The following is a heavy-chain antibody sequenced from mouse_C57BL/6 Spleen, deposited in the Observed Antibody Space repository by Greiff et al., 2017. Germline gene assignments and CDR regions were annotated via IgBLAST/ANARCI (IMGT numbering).Heavy chain of an antibody. CDR3: ARERHRGDPYWYFDV. V-gene: IGHV1-61*01. CDR2: IYPSDSET. J-gene: IGHJ1*03. D-gene: IGHD3-2*01. CDR1: GYTFTSYW. Sequence: QVQLQQPGAELVRPGSSVKLSCKASGYTFTSYWMDWVKQRPGQGLEWIGNIYPSDSETHYNQKFKDKATLTVDKSSSTAFMQLSSLTSEDSADYYCARERHRGDPYWYFDVWGTGTTVTVSS.